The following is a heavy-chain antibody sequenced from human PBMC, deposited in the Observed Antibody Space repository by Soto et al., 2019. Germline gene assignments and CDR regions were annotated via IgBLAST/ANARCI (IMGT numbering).Heavy chain of an antibody. Sequence: QLQLQESGSGLVKPSQTLSLTCAVSGGSISSGGYSWSWIRQPPGKGLGWIGYSYHSANTYYNPSCKGRVTRSGVRSKNQCSLKQSSMTAATTAGSYCARTPDIWGHGTMVTVSS. J-gene: IGHJ3*02. V-gene: IGHV4-30-2*01. CDR2: SYHSANT. CDR3: ARTPDI. CDR1: GGSISSGGYS.